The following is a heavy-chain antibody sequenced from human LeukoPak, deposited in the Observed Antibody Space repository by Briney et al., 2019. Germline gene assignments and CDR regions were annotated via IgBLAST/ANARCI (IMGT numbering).Heavy chain of an antibody. CDR3: AKDLERFLEWLTVGDY. CDR1: GYTFTNYY. J-gene: IGHJ4*02. D-gene: IGHD3-3*01. CDR2: INPSDGSA. Sequence: ASVKVSCKTSGYTFTNYYMHWVRQAPGQGLEWMGIINPSDGSASYPQKFQGRVTMTRDTSTATLYMELSSLRSEDTAVYYCAKDLERFLEWLTVGDYWGQGTLVTVSS. V-gene: IGHV1-46*01.